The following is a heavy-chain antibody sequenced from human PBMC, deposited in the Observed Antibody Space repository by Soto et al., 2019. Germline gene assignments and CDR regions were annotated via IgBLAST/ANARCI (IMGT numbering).Heavy chain of an antibody. CDR1: GFTFSSYA. CDR2: ISGSGGST. CDR3: ATRGYDSSGYFGYFDY. V-gene: IGHV3-23*01. J-gene: IGHJ4*02. Sequence: VGSLRLSCAASGFTFSSYAMSWVRQAPGKGLEWVSAISGSGGSTYYADSVKGRFTISRDNSKNTLYLQMNSLRAEDTAVYYCATRGYDSSGYFGYFDYWGQGTLVTVSS. D-gene: IGHD3-22*01.